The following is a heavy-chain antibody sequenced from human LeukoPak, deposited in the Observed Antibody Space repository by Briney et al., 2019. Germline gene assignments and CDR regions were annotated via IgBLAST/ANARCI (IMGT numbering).Heavy chain of an antibody. CDR3: ARVSFCPRCHFDY. Sequence: GGSLRLSCAASGFTFSSYSMNWVRQAPGKGLEWVAYISSSSTTIFYADSVKGRFTISRDNADNTLYLQLNSLRAEDTAVYYCARVSFCPRCHFDYWGQGTLVTVS. CDR1: GFTFSSYS. D-gene: IGHD2/OR15-2a*01. CDR2: ISSSSTTI. J-gene: IGHJ4*02. V-gene: IGHV3-48*04.